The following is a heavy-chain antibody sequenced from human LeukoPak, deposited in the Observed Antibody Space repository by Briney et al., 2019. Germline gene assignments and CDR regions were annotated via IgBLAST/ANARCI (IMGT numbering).Heavy chain of an antibody. J-gene: IGHJ6*02. CDR2: IWSDGSNK. Sequence: GGSLRLSCVGSGFTSIAYALTWVRQAPGKGLEWVAVIWSDGSNKYYADSVKGRFTISRDNSKNTLYLQMNSLRAEDTAVYYCAGTSSGPERRGMDVWGQGTTVTVSS. D-gene: IGHD6-19*01. CDR1: GFTSIAYA. V-gene: IGHV3-33*08. CDR3: AGTSSGPERRGMDV.